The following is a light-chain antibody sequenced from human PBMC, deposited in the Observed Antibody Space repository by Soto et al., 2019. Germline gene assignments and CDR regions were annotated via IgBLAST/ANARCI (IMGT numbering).Light chain of an antibody. Sequence: EIVLTQSPGTLSLSPGERATLSCRASQSVSSSYLAWYQQKPGQAPRLLIYGAFNRATGIPDRFSGSGSGTDFTLTFSRLEHEDFAVYYCQQYGHSPANFGPGTKVDIK. CDR1: QSVSSSY. CDR3: QQYGHSPAN. V-gene: IGKV3-20*01. J-gene: IGKJ3*01. CDR2: GAF.